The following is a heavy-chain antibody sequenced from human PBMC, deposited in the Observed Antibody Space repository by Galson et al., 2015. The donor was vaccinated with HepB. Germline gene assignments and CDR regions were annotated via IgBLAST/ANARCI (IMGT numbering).Heavy chain of an antibody. J-gene: IGHJ3*02. CDR1: GFTFSSYS. CDR2: ISSSSSTI. Sequence: SLRLSCAASGFTFSSYSMNWVRQAPGKGLEWVSYISSSSSTIYYADSVKGRFTISRDNAKNSLYLQMNSLRAEDTAVYYCARGRLSAWLLDAFDIWGQGTMVTVSS. V-gene: IGHV3-48*01. D-gene: IGHD3-22*01. CDR3: ARGRLSAWLLDAFDI.